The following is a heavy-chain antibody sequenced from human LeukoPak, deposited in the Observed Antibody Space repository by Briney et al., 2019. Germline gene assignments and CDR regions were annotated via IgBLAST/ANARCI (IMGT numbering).Heavy chain of an antibody. CDR3: AAEGGYSSSSRWYYYYYMDV. J-gene: IGHJ6*03. Sequence: ASVKVSCKASGFTFTSSAVQWVRQARGQRLEWIGWIVVGSGNTNYAQKFQERVTITRDMSTSTAYMELSSLRSEDTAVYYCAAEGGYSSSSRWYYYYYMDVWGKGTTVTVSS. D-gene: IGHD6-6*01. CDR2: IVVGSGNT. CDR1: GFTFTSSA. V-gene: IGHV1-58*01.